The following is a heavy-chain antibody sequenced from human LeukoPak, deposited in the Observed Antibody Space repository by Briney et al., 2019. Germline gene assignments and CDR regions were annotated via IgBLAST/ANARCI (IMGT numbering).Heavy chain of an antibody. CDR1: GFTFSDYY. CDR3: ARLYYDILTGYYIDY. V-gene: IGHV3-11*01. J-gene: IGHJ4*02. D-gene: IGHD3-9*01. Sequence: PGGSLRLSCAASGFTFSDYYMSWIRQAPGKGLEWVSYISSSGSTIYYADSVKGRFTISRDNAKNSLYLQMNSLRAEDTAVYYCARLYYDILTGYYIDYWGQGTLVTASS. CDR2: ISSSGSTI.